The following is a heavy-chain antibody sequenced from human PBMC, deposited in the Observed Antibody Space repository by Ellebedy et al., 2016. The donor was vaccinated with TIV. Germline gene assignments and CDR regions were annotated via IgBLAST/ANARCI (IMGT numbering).Heavy chain of an antibody. CDR2: VHPYNGDT. Sequence: AASVKVSCKASGYTFTSQEIAWVRQATGQSPEWMGWVHPYNGDTGYAQQFQGRITITPDTSRSTAYMELGSLKSGDTAVYYCARGSRFCSGGSCYVCDLWGQGTLVTVYS. CDR1: GYTFTSQE. J-gene: IGHJ5*02. V-gene: IGHV1-8*03. D-gene: IGHD2-15*01. CDR3: ARGSRFCSGGSCYVCDL.